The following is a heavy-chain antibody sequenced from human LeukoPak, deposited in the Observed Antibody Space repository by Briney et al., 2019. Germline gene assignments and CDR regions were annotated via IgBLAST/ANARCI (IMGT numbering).Heavy chain of an antibody. J-gene: IGHJ4*02. CDR1: GFTFSSYA. V-gene: IGHV3-64D*09. D-gene: IGHD6-13*01. CDR2: ISSNGGST. CDR3: VILGGIAAADYYFDY. Sequence: GGSLRLSCTASGFTFSSYAMHWVRQAPGKGLEYVSAISSNGGSTYYADSVKGRFTISRDNSKNTLYLQMSSLRAEDTAVYYCVILGGIAAADYYFDYWGQGTLVTVSS.